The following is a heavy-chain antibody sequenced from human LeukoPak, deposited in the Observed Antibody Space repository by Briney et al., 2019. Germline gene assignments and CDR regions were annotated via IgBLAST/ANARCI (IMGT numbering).Heavy chain of an antibody. CDR1: GFTSGTSW. V-gene: IGHV3-30*02. J-gene: IGHJ4*02. CDR3: ARGGSGWDFDF. D-gene: IGHD6-25*01. Sequence: GGSLRLSCAASGFTSGTSWMSWVRQAPGKGLEWVAFIRSDGSNKYYAASVKGRFTISRDDSKNTLHLQMNSLRAEDAAIYYCARGGSGWDFDFWGQGTLVTVSS. CDR2: IRSDGSNK.